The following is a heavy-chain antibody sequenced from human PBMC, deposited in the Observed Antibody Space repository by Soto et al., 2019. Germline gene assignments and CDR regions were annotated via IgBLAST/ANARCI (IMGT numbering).Heavy chain of an antibody. CDR3: AKDLRRRVVTAPMGY. Sequence: QVQLVESGGGVVQPGRSLRLSCAASGFTFSSYGMHWVRQAPGKGLEWVAVISYDGSNKYYADSVKGRFTISRDNSKNTLYLQMKSLRAEDTAVYYCAKDLRRRVVTAPMGYWGQGTLVTVSS. V-gene: IGHV3-30*18. D-gene: IGHD2-21*02. J-gene: IGHJ4*02. CDR1: GFTFSSYG. CDR2: ISYDGSNK.